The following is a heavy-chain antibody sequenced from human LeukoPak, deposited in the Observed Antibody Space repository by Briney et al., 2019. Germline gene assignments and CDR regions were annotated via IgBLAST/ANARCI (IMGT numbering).Heavy chain of an antibody. Sequence: GGSLRLSCGASGFVFSNFGLIWIRQPPGKGLEWVSAISGSGDQTYYSDSVKGRFTISRDNSKKMLFLQMNTVRAEDTAVYYCARDSGGMDVWGQGTTVTVSS. D-gene: IGHD3-10*01. J-gene: IGHJ6*02. CDR2: ISGSGDQT. V-gene: IGHV3-23*01. CDR1: GFVFSNFG. CDR3: ARDSGGMDV.